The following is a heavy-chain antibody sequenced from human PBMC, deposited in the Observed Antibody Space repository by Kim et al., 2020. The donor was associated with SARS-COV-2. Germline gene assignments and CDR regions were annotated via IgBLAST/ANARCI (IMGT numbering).Heavy chain of an antibody. D-gene: IGHD3-9*01. Sequence: SETLSLTCAVYRGSFSGYDWSWIRQSPGKGLEWIGEINYGGGTNYDPSFKSRATISIDTSANQFSLRLRSVTVAYTAVYYCARGLHSPINYYYMDVWGKGTTVTVSS. V-gene: IGHV4-34*01. J-gene: IGHJ6*03. CDR1: RGSFSGYD. CDR3: ARGLHSPINYYYMDV. CDR2: INYGGGT.